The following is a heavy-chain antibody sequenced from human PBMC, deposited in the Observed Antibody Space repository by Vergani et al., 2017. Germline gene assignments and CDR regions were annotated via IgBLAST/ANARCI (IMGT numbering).Heavy chain of an antibody. CDR3: ARERSGSYLDAFDI. CDR2: IYYSGST. J-gene: IGHJ3*02. V-gene: IGHV4-59*12. D-gene: IGHD1-26*01. Sequence: QVQLQESGPGLVKPSQTLSLTCTVSGGSISSYYWSWIRQPPGKGLEWIGYIYYSGSTKYNPSLKSRVTMSVDTSKNQFSLKLNSVTAADTAMYYCARERSGSYLDAFDIWGQGTMVTVSS. CDR1: GGSISSYY.